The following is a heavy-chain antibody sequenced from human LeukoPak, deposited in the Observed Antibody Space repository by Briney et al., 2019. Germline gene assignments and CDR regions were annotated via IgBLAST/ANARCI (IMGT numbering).Heavy chain of an antibody. CDR3: ASRKLGNDY. CDR2: IYYSGST. Sequence: SETLSLTCTVSGGSISSTTYYWDWIRQPPGKGLEWIGTIYYSGSTYYNPSLKSRVTISVDTSKNEFSLNLSSVTAADTAVYYCASRKLGNDYWGQGTLVTVSS. V-gene: IGHV4-39*01. CDR1: GGSISSTTYY. J-gene: IGHJ4*02. D-gene: IGHD7-27*01.